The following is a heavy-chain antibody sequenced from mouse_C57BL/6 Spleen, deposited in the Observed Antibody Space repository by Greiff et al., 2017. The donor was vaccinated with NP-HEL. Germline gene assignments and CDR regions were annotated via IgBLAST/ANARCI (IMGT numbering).Heavy chain of an antibody. CDR1: GYAFSSSW. V-gene: IGHV1-82*01. D-gene: IGHD3-3*01. CDR3: ARGGPYYYAMDY. CDR2: IYPGDGDT. Sequence: VKLVESGPELVKPGASVKISCKASGYAFSSSWMNWVKQRPGKGLEWIGRIYPGDGDTNYNGKFKGKATLTADKSSSTAYMQLSSLTSEDSAVYFCARGGPYYYAMDYWGQGTSVTVSS. J-gene: IGHJ4*01.